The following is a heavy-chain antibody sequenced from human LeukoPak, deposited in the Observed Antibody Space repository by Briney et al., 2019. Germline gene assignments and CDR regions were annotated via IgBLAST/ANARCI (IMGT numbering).Heavy chain of an antibody. CDR3: ARVTVTTAFDI. Sequence: PSETLSLTCTVSGGSISSYYWSWIRQPPGEGLEWIGYIYYSGSTNYNPSLKSRVTISVDTSKNQFSLKLSSVTAADTAVYYCARVTVTTAFDIWGQGTMVTVSS. D-gene: IGHD4-17*01. CDR1: GGSISSYY. CDR2: IYYSGST. J-gene: IGHJ3*02. V-gene: IGHV4-59*01.